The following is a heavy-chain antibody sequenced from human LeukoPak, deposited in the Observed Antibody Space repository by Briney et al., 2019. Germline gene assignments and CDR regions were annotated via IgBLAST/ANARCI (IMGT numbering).Heavy chain of an antibody. CDR3: ARVGGYCSSTSCPDPNNWFDP. Sequence: ASVKVSCKASGYTFTSYAMNWVRQAPGQGLEWMGWINTNTGNPTYAQGFAGRFVFSLDTSVSTTFLQISSLKAEDTAVYYCARVGGYCSSTSCPDPNNWFDPWGQGTLVTVSS. J-gene: IGHJ5*02. V-gene: IGHV7-4-1*02. D-gene: IGHD2-2*01. CDR2: INTNTGNP. CDR1: GYTFTSYA.